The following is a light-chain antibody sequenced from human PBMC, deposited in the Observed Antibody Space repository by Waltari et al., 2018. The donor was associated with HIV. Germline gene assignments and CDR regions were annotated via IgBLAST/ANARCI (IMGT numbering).Light chain of an antibody. V-gene: IGLV2-14*01. CDR3: SSYTTSATLYV. CDR1: SSDIGGYNY. CDR2: EVS. Sequence: QSALTQPASVSGSPGQSITISCPGTSSDIGGYNYVSWYQQHPGKAPKLIIYEVSNRRSGVSNRFSGSKSGNPASRTISGLQAEDEADYYCSSYTTSATLYVFGSGTKVTVL. J-gene: IGLJ1*01.